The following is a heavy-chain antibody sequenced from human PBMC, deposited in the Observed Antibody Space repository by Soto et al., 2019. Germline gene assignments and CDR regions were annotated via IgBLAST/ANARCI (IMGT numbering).Heavy chain of an antibody. CDR3: ARDIDFAY. J-gene: IGHJ4*01. CDR1: GDSVSSNSAG. CDR2: TYYRSEWFN. V-gene: IGHV6-1*01. Sequence: SPTLLLTCAISGDSVSSNSAGWNWIRQSPSRGLEWLGRTYYRSEWFNEYAVSVKSRITINPDTSRNQTSLQLNSVTPEDTAIYYCARDIDFAYWGRGTQVTVSS. D-gene: IGHD3-10*01.